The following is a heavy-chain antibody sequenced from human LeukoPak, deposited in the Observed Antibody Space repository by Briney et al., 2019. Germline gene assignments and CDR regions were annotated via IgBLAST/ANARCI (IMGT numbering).Heavy chain of an antibody. CDR1: GGSISSGGYY. Sequence: PSETLSLTCTVSGGSISSGGYYWSWIRQPPGKGLEWIGYIYHSGSTYYNPSLKSRVTISVDRSKNQFSLKLSSVTAADTAVYYCARAWFGELLGVSEYYFDYWGQGTLVTVSS. CDR3: ARAWFGELLGVSEYYFDY. V-gene: IGHV4-30-2*01. D-gene: IGHD3-10*01. CDR2: IYHSGST. J-gene: IGHJ4*02.